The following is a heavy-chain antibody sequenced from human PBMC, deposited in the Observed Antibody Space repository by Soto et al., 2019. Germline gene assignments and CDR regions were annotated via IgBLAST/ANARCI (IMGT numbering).Heavy chain of an antibody. CDR2: INTSGGSP. CDR3: ARGGRHSDYYYYYGMDV. D-gene: IGHD6-25*01. J-gene: IGHJ6*02. Sequence: ASVKVSCKAFGYTFTIYYIHWVRQAPGQGLEWMGVINTSGGSPTYAQKFQDRVTMTRDTSTSTVYMELSSLRSEDTAVYYCARGGRHSDYYYYYGMDVWGQGTTVTDSS. CDR1: GYTFTIYY. V-gene: IGHV1-46*01.